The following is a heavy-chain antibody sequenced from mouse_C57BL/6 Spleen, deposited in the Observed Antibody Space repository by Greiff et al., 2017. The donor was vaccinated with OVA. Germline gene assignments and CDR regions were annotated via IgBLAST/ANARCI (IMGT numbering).Heavy chain of an antibody. Sequence: VMLVESGPGLVAPSQSLSITCTVSGFSLTSYGVSWVRQPPGKGLEWLGVIWGDGSTNNHSALISRLSISKDNSKSQVFLKLNSLQTDDTATYYGALRGGYDAMDYWGQGTSVTVSS. CDR3: ALRGGYDAMDY. V-gene: IGHV2-3*01. CDR2: IWGDGST. J-gene: IGHJ4*01. CDR1: GFSLTSYG.